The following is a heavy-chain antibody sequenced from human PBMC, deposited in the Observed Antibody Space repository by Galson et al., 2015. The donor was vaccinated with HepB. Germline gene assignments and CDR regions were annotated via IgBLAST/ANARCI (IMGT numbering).Heavy chain of an antibody. CDR2: INQDGSEN. J-gene: IGHJ1*01. CDR1: GFTFSNYW. D-gene: IGHD2-2*01. V-gene: IGHV3-7*03. CDR3: ARRYCTSTSCYRAEYFHH. Sequence: SLRLSCAAPGFTFSNYWMSWVRQAPGKGLEWVANINQDGSENYYVDSVKGRFTISRDNAKNSLYLQMNSLRAKDTAVYYCARRYCTSTSCYRAEYFHHWGQGTLVTVSS.